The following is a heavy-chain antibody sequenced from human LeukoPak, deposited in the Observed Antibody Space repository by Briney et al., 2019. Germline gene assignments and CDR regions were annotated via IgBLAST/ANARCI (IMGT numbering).Heavy chain of an antibody. D-gene: IGHD2-21*02. J-gene: IGHJ3*02. V-gene: IGHV3-23*01. CDR2: IIGSGGNT. CDR1: GFTLDIYD. Sequence: GGSVTLFCAASGFTLDIYDVRWARQAPGGGLVCGLSIIGSGGNTYYADSVKGRFTISRDNSKNTLYLQMNTLRAEDTAVYYCAEDPHVGDPDAFDIWGQGTLVTVSS. CDR3: AEDPHVGDPDAFDI.